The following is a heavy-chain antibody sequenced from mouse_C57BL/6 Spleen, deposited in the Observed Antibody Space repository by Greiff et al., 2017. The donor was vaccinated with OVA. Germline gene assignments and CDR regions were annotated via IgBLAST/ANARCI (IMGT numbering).Heavy chain of an antibody. CDR3: ARRDYGSSYWYFDV. D-gene: IGHD1-1*01. Sequence: EVKLQQSGPELVKPGASVKIPCKASGYTFTDYNMYWVKQSHGKSLEWIGDINPNNGGTIYNQKFKGKATLTVDKSSSTAYMELRSLTSEDTAVYYCARRDYGSSYWYFDVWGTGTTVTVAS. CDR1: GYTFTDYN. CDR2: INPNNGGT. J-gene: IGHJ1*03. V-gene: IGHV1-18*01.